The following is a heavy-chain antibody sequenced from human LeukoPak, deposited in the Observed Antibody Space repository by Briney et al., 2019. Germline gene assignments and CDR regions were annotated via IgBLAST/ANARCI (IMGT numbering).Heavy chain of an antibody. Sequence: GGSLRLSCAASGFTFSSYSMNWVRQAPGKGLEWVSYISSSSSTIYYADSVKGRFTISRDNAKNSLYLQMNSLRAEDTAVYYCARVSQLELIDYWGQGTLVTVSS. CDR2: ISSSSSTI. CDR1: GFTFSSYS. V-gene: IGHV3-48*04. J-gene: IGHJ4*02. CDR3: ARVSQLELIDY. D-gene: IGHD1-7*01.